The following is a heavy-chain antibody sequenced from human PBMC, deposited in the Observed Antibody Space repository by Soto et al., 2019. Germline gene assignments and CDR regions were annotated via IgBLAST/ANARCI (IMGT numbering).Heavy chain of an antibody. V-gene: IGHV1-3*04. CDR3: ARPTDILNGYSDLNALDV. CDR1: GYTFTTYA. D-gene: IGHD3-9*01. J-gene: IGHJ3*01. CDR2: INTANGNS. Sequence: ASVKVSCKASGYTFTTYAMHWVRQAPGQRLEWMGWINTANGNSKYSQKFQDRVTFTRDTSASTAYMELSSLRSEDTAVYYCARPTDILNGYSDLNALDVCGRGTMVPVS.